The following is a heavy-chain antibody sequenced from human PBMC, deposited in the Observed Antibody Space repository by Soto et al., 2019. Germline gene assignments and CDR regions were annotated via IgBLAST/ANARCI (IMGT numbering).Heavy chain of an antibody. Sequence: QVQLVQSGPEVKKPGSSVKVSCKASGGTFSDSVTSWVRQAPGQGLEWMGGIVPIFGKANLAEKFQDRVTITADESTSTAYMELSSLRSEDSAVYYCARDSSVGATSDYWGQGTLVTVSS. CDR2: IVPIFGKA. CDR1: GGTFSDSV. D-gene: IGHD1-26*01. CDR3: ARDSSVGATSDY. V-gene: IGHV1-69*01. J-gene: IGHJ4*02.